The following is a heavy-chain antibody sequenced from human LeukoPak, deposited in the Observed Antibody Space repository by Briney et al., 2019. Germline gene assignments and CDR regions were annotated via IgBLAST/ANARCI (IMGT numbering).Heavy chain of an antibody. D-gene: IGHD3-22*01. V-gene: IGHV3-23*01. CDR3: AKDTEPYYYDSSGLGAFDI. Sequence: GGSLRLSCAASGFTFSSYAMSWVRQAPGKGLEWVSAICGSGGSTYYADSVKGRFTISRDNSKNTLYLQMNSLRAEDTAVYYCAKDTEPYYYDSSGLGAFDIWGQGTMVTVSA. CDR1: GFTFSSYA. J-gene: IGHJ3*02. CDR2: ICGSGGST.